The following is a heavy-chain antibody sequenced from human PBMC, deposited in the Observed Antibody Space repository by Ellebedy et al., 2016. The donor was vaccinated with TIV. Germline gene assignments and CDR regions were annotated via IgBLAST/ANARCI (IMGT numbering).Heavy chain of an antibody. V-gene: IGHV3-21*01. CDR2: ITRRGSFK. J-gene: IGHJ4*02. Sequence: GESLKISCAASGFRFSTHSMNWVRRAPGKGLEWVASITRRGSFKFYGDSVRGRFTISRDNAKNSLYLQMNSLRVEDTALYYCARDEAYSDYVVDYWGQGTLVTVSS. CDR3: ARDEAYSDYVVDY. D-gene: IGHD3-16*01. CDR1: GFRFSTHS.